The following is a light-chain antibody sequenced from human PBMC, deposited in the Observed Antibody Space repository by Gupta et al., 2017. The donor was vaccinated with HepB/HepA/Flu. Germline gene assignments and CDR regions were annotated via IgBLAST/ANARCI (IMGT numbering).Light chain of an antibody. CDR3: QQRSNWPGT. CDR2: DAS. J-gene: IGKJ2*01. Sequence: EIVLTQSPATLSLSPGERATLSCRASQSVSSYLAWYQQKPGQAPRLLIYDASNRATGIPARFSGSGYGTDFTLTISSLEPEDFAVYYCQQRSNWPGTFGQGTKLEIK. CDR1: QSVSSY. V-gene: IGKV3-11*01.